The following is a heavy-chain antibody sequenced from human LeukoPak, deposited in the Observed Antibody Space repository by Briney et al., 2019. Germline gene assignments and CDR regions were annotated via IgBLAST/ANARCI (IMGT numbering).Heavy chain of an antibody. J-gene: IGHJ4*02. CDR1: GGTFSSYA. V-gene: IGHV1-69*06. CDR3: ARDRYCIGGSCYGFDY. Sequence: SVKVSCKASGGTFSSYAISWVRQAPGQGLEWMGGIIPIFGTANYAQKFQGRVTITADKSTSPAYMELSSLRSEDTAVYYCARDRYCIGGSCYGFDYWGQGTLVTVSS. CDR2: IIPIFGTA. D-gene: IGHD2-15*01.